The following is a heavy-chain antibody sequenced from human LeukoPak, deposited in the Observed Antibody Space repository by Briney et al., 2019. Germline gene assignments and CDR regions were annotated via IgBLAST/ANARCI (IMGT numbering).Heavy chain of an antibody. D-gene: IGHD3-22*01. CDR2: VNQDGTQK. CDR3: AKGGYYYDSSGYLDY. J-gene: IGHJ4*02. CDR1: GFTFNKYW. V-gene: IGHV3-7*03. Sequence: GGSLRLSCSASGFTFNKYWMSWIRQLPGQGLEWVANVNQDGTQKYYVDSVKGRFTNSRDNARNLLYLQMNSLRAEDTAVYYCAKGGYYYDSSGYLDYWGQGTLVTVSS.